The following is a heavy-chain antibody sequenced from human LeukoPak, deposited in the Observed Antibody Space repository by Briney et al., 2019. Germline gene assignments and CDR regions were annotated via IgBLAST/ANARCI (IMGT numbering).Heavy chain of an antibody. CDR3: AVSPTYDFWSGYSGGWFDP. J-gene: IGHJ5*02. Sequence: PSETLSLTCTVSGGSISSGSYYWSWIRQPAGKGLEWIGRIYTSGSTNYNPSLKSRVTISVDTSKNQFSLKLSSVTAADTAVYYCAVSPTYDFWSGYSGGWFDPWGQGTLVTVSS. CDR2: IYTSGST. V-gene: IGHV4-61*02. D-gene: IGHD3-3*01. CDR1: GGSISSGSYY.